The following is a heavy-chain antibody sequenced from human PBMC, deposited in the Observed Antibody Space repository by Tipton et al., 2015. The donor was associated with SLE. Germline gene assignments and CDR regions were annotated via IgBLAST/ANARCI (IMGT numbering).Heavy chain of an antibody. D-gene: IGHD1-26*01. CDR3: ASLGRIQDY. J-gene: IGHJ4*02. V-gene: IGHV7-4-1*02. CDR2: INTNTGNP. CDR1: GYTFTGYY. Sequence: QLVQSGAEVKKPGASVKVSCKASGYTFTGYYMHWVRQAPGEGLEWMGWINTNTGNPTYAQGFTGRFVFSLDTSVSTAYLHINSLKAEDKAMYYCASLGRIQDYWGQGTLVTVSS.